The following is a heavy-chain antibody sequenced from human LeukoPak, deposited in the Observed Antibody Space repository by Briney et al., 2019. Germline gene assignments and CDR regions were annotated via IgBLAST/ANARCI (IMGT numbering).Heavy chain of an antibody. CDR2: ISAYNGNT. CDR3: ARVWGSGWPLYYYYYGMDV. CDR1: GYTFISYG. Sequence: GASVKVSCKASGYTFISYGISWVRQAPGQGLEWMGWISAYNGNTNYAQKLQGRVTMTTDTSTSTAYMELRSLRSDDTAVYYCARVWGSGWPLYYYYYGMDVWGQGTTVTVSS. V-gene: IGHV1-18*01. D-gene: IGHD6-19*01. J-gene: IGHJ6*02.